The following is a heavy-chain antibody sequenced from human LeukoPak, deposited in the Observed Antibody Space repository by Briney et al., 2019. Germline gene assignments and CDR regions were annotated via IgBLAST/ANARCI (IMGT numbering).Heavy chain of an antibody. CDR2: IHTSGST. D-gene: IGHD3-22*01. Sequence: SETLSLTCTVSGGSISSYYWSWIRQPAGKGLEWIGRIHTSGSTNYSPSLKSRVTMSVDTSKNQFSLKLSSVTAADTAVYYCARGYSEYYYDSSGYYFDYWGQGTLVTVSS. CDR1: GGSISSYY. CDR3: ARGYSEYYYDSSGYYFDY. V-gene: IGHV4-4*07. J-gene: IGHJ4*02.